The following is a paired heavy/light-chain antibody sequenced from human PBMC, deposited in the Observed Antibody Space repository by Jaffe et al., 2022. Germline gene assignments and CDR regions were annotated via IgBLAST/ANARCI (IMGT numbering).Light chain of an antibody. J-gene: IGLJ3*02. V-gene: IGLV3-19*01. CDR1: SLRTYY. Sequence: SSELTQDPAVSVALGQTVRITCQGDSLRTYYATWYQQKPGQAPVVVIYGKNNRPSGIPDRFSGSSSGNTASLTITGAQAEDEADFYCNSRDNSATHPWVFGGGTKLTVL. CDR3: NSRDNSATHPWV. CDR2: GKN.
Heavy chain of an antibody. V-gene: IGHV3-23*01. Sequence: EVQLWESGGGLVQPGGSLRLSCAASGFTFSSYAITWVRQAPGKGLEWVSGISGSGRSTYFADSVKGRFTVSRDNSKNTVYLQMNSLRAEDTAVYYCARVRRDSSGSDAFDIWGQGTMVTVSS. D-gene: IGHD6-19*01. CDR2: ISGSGRST. CDR3: ARVRRDSSGSDAFDI. CDR1: GFTFSSYA. J-gene: IGHJ3*02.